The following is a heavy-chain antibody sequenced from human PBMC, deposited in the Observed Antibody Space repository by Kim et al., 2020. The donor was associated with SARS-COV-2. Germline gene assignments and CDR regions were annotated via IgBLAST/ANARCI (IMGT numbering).Heavy chain of an antibody. CDR3: ARHGFWSGYYFDY. J-gene: IGHJ4*02. D-gene: IGHD3-3*01. Sequence: EDAASVKGRFTISRDDSKLIAYMQMIRLKDTDTAVYYCARHGFWSGYYFDYWGQGTLVTVSS. V-gene: IGHV3-49*02.